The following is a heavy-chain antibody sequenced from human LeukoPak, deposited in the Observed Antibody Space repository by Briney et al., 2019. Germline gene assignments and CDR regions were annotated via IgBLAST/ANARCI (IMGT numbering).Heavy chain of an antibody. CDR3: ARGPYYGSGTLDY. CDR1: GFTFSTYG. D-gene: IGHD3-10*01. J-gene: IGHJ4*02. V-gene: IGHV3-33*01. Sequence: GGSLRLSCAASGFTFSTYGMHWVRQSPGKGLEWVGVVSYDESDKYYADSVEGRFTISRDNSENTLYLEMNSLRAEDTAVYYCARGPYYGSGTLDYWGQGTLVTVS. CDR2: VSYDESDK.